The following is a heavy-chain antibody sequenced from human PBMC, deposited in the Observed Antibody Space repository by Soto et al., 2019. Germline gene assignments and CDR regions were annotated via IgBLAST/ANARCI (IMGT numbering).Heavy chain of an antibody. Sequence: PGESLKISCKGSGYSFTSYWIGWVRQMPGKGLEWMGIIYPGDSDTRYSPSFQGQVTISADKSISTPYLQWSSLKASDTAMYYCAREMATASWGQYYYYGVDVWGQGTTVTVSS. V-gene: IGHV5-51*01. J-gene: IGHJ6*02. CDR1: GYSFTSYW. CDR2: IYPGDSDT. D-gene: IGHD3-10*01. CDR3: AREMATASWGQYYYYGVDV.